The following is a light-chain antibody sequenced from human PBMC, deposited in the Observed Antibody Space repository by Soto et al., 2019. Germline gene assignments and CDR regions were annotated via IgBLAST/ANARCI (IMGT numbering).Light chain of an antibody. V-gene: IGLV1-51*01. J-gene: IGLJ3*02. CDR3: ATWDSSLTARV. Sequence: QAVVTQPPSVSAAPGQKVTISCSGSRYSIGNNYVSWYQQVPGTAPKLLIYDNNKRPSGIPDRFSASTSGTSATLAISGLQTGDEADYYCATWDSSLTARVFGGGTKVTVL. CDR2: DNN. CDR1: RYSIGNNY.